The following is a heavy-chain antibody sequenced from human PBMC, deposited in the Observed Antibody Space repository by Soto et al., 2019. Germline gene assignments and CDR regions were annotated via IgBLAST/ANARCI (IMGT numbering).Heavy chain of an antibody. CDR2: SRNKGHSYTT. J-gene: IGHJ4*02. CDR1: GFIFSDHY. CDR3: RTQWLD. Sequence: GGSLRLSCVFSGFIFSDHYMDCFRQAPGKGLDWVGRSRNKGHSYTTDFAAPVKGRFTISRDDSKNTLYLQMNSLKTEDTAVYYCRTQWLDWGQGTLVTVSS. D-gene: IGHD6-19*01. V-gene: IGHV3-72*01.